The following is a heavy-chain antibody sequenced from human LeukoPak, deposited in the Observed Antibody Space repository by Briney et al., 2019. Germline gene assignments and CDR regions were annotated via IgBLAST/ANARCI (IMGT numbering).Heavy chain of an antibody. J-gene: IGHJ4*02. CDR1: GFTFSDYY. CDR3: AXVIQGPYYFDY. V-gene: IGHV3-11*01. CDR2: IRSSGSTI. Sequence: PGGSLRLSCAASGFTFSDYYMSWIRPAPGKGLEWVSHIRSSGSTIYYADFVKGRFTLSTDNAKNSPYLQMNSLRAEDTAVYYCAXVIQGPYYFDYWGQGTLVIVSS. D-gene: IGHD3-16*02.